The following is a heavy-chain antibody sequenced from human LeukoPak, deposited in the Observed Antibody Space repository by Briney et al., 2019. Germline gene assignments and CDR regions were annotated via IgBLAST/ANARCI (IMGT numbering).Heavy chain of an antibody. D-gene: IGHD5-18*01. J-gene: IGHJ4*02. Sequence: AGRSLRLSCAASGFIFSTYSLHWVRQAPGKGLEWVSTIYSGGTTYYADSVMGRFTISRHNSRNTLYLQMNSLRAEDTAVYYCARVDTVMAYYFDLWGQGTLVTVSS. CDR2: IYSGGTT. CDR1: GFIFSTYS. V-gene: IGHV3-53*04. CDR3: ARVDTVMAYYFDL.